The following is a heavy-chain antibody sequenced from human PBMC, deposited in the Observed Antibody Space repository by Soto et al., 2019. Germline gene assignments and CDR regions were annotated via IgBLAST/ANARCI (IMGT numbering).Heavy chain of an antibody. CDR2: INPNSGGT. Sequence: ASVKVSCKASGYTFTGYYMHWVRQAPGQGLEWMGWINPNSGGTNYAQKFQGRVTTTRDTSISTAYMELSRLRSDDTAVYYCARDQDTFRLVVVTSYGMDVWGQGTTVTVSS. CDR1: GYTFTGYY. J-gene: IGHJ6*02. CDR3: ARDQDTFRLVVVTSYGMDV. D-gene: IGHD3-22*01. V-gene: IGHV1-2*02.